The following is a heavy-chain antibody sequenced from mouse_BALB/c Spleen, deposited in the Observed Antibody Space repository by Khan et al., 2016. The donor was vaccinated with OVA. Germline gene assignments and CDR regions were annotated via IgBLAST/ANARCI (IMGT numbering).Heavy chain of an antibody. Sequence: EVQLQESGPSLVKPSQTLSLTCSVTGDSITSGYWTWTRKFPGNELEYLGYIIYTGDTYYNPSPKSRISITRHSSKNQYYLQLSSVTSEDTATYYCARATYRYAFAYWGQGTLVTVSA. J-gene: IGHJ3*01. V-gene: IGHV3-8*02. CDR3: ARATYRYAFAY. D-gene: IGHD2-14*01. CDR1: GDSITSGY. CDR2: IIYTGDT.